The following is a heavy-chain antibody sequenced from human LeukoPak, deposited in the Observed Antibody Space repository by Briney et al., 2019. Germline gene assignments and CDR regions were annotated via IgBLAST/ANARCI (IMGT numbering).Heavy chain of an antibody. V-gene: IGHV3-53*01. CDR1: GFTVSDNY. Sequence: TGGSLRLSCAASGFTVSDNYMTWVRQAPGKGLEWVSSIYSAGATHYAESVKGRFTISRDNSKNTLYLQMNSPRAEDMAVYYCARIEWERLGRAFDIWGQGTMVTVSS. D-gene: IGHD1-26*01. J-gene: IGHJ3*02. CDR2: IYSAGAT. CDR3: ARIEWERLGRAFDI.